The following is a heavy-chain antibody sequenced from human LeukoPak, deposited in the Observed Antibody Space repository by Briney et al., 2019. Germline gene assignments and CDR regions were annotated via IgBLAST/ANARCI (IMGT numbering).Heavy chain of an antibody. V-gene: IGHV3-53*01. CDR1: GFTVSSNY. Sequence: GGSLRLPCAASGFTVSSNYMSWVRRAPGKGLEWVSVIYSGGSTYYADSVKGRFTISRDNSKNTLYLQMNSLRAEDTAVYYCARDIAYDSSGYYSPHFDYWGQGTEVTVSS. J-gene: IGHJ4*02. CDR3: ARDIAYDSSGYYSPHFDY. CDR2: IYSGGST. D-gene: IGHD3-22*01.